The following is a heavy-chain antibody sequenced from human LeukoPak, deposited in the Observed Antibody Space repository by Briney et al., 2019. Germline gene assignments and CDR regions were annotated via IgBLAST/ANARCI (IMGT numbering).Heavy chain of an antibody. CDR3: ARMGGYSGYATH. V-gene: IGHV4-59*08. Sequence: SETLSLTCTVSGGSISTYYWSWIRQPPGKGLEWIGYIHYSGATNYNPSLKNRVTISLDTSKNQFSLNLSSVTAADTAVYYCARMGGYSGYATHWGQGTLVTVSS. CDR2: IHYSGAT. J-gene: IGHJ4*02. D-gene: IGHD5-12*01. CDR1: GGSISTYY.